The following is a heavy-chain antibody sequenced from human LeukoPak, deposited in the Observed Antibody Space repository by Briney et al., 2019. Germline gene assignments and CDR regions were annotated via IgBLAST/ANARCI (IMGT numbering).Heavy chain of an antibody. J-gene: IGHJ4*02. CDR1: GGSFSGYY. D-gene: IGHD7-27*01. Sequence: SETLSLTCAVYGGSFSGYYWSWIRQPPGKGLEWIGYIYYSGSTYYNPSLKSRVTISVDTSKNQFSLKLSSVTAADTAVYYCARDTLTGVIDYWGQGTLVNVSS. V-gene: IGHV4-30-4*08. CDR3: ARDTLTGVIDY. CDR2: IYYSGST.